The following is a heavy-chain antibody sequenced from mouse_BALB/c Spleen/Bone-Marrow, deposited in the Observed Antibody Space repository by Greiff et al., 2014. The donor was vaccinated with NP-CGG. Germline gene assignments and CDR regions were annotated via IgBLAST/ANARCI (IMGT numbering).Heavy chain of an antibody. J-gene: IGHJ4*01. D-gene: IGHD2-1*01. V-gene: IGHV5-6*01. CDR1: GFTFSRYG. CDR2: ISSGGSYT. CDR3: ARQYGNLGVMDY. Sequence: VQLKESGGGLVKPGGSLKLSCAASGFTFSRYGMSWVRQTPDKRLEWVANISSGGSYTYYPDSVKGRFTISRDNAKNTLYLHMSSLKSEDTAMYYCARQYGNLGVMDYWGQGTSVTVPS.